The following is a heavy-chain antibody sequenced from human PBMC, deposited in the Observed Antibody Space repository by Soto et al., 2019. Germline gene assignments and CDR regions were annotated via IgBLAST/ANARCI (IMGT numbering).Heavy chain of an antibody. CDR1: GFPFTNYA. CDR3: ARDGFSDFWSGQYYFDS. CDR2: VSGAGSRT. D-gene: IGHD3-3*01. V-gene: IGHV3-23*01. J-gene: IGHJ4*02. Sequence: PGGYLRPSCAASGFPFTNYAMSWVLQAPWQGLEWVSTVSGAGSRTYYVDFVEGRFTISRDNSNNTVYLQMNSLRAEDTAVYYCARDGFSDFWSGQYYFDSWGQGTLVTVSS.